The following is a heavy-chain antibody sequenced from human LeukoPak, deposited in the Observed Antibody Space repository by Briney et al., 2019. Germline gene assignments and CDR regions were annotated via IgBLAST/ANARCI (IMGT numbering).Heavy chain of an antibody. J-gene: IGHJ1*01. CDR2: ISAYNGYT. V-gene: IGHV1-18*01. CDR1: GYTFTNYG. Sequence: ASVKVSCKASGYTFTNYGISWVRRAPGQGLEWMGWISAYNGYTDYAQKLQFRVTMTTDTSTSTAYMELRSLRSDDTAVYYCARDKAVTTEVTQHFQHWGQGTLVTVPS. CDR3: ARDKAVTTEVTQHFQH. D-gene: IGHD4-23*01.